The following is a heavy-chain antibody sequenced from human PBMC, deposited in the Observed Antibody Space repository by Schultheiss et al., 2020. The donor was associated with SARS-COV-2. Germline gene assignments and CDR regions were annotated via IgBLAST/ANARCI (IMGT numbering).Heavy chain of an antibody. CDR1: GGSISSYY. D-gene: IGHD3-22*01. CDR2: IYYSGST. CDR3: ARDYQVIVVVTSTLLYAFDI. Sequence: SETLSLTCTVSGGSISSYYWSWIRQPPGKGLEWIGYIYYSGSTYYNPSLKSRVTISVDTSKNQFSLKLSSVTAADTAVYYCARDYQVIVVVTSTLLYAFDIWGQGTMVTVSS. V-gene: IGHV4-59*01. J-gene: IGHJ3*02.